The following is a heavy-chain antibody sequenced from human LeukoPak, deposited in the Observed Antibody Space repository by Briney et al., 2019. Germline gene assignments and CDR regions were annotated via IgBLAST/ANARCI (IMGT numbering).Heavy chain of an antibody. CDR2: ISAYNGNT. J-gene: IGHJ5*02. CDR3: ARDLSTGTTLPDP. Sequence: GASVKVSCKSSGYTFTIYGISWVRQAPGQGLEWMGWISAYNGNTNYAQKLQGRVTMTTDTSTSTAYMELRSLRSDDTAVYYCARDLSTGTTLPDPWGQGTLVTVSS. D-gene: IGHD1-1*01. CDR1: GYTFTIYG. V-gene: IGHV1-18*01.